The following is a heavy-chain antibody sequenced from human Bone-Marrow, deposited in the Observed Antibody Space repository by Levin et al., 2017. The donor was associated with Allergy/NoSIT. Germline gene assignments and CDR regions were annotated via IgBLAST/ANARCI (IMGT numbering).Heavy chain of an antibody. CDR2: INPYTGDT. V-gene: IGHV1-2*06. J-gene: IGHJ6*02. CDR3: ARSGYCSRTICQGPFYSGMDV. D-gene: IGHD2-2*01. CDR1: EYTFTAYY. Sequence: ASVKVSCKASEYTFTAYYMHWLRQAPGQGLEWLGRINPYTGDTNYPQRFQGRVIMTRDTSISTAYLDLSSLASDDTAIYYCARSGYCSRTICQGPFYSGMDVWGQGTTVTVSS.